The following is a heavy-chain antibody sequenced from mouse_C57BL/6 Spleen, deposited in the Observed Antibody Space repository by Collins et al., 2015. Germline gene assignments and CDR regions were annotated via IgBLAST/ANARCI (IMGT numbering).Heavy chain of an antibody. CDR2: FHPYNDDT. V-gene: IGHV1-47*01. D-gene: IGHD2-14*01. J-gene: IGHJ3*01. Sequence: QVQLQQSGAELVKPGASVKMSYKAFGYTFTTYPIEWMKQNHGKSLEWIGNFHPYNDDTKYNEKFKGKAKLTVEKSSSTVYLELSRLTSDDSAVYYCARAGYDVGFAYWGQGTLVTVSA. CDR1: GYTFTTYP. CDR3: ARAGYDVGFAY.